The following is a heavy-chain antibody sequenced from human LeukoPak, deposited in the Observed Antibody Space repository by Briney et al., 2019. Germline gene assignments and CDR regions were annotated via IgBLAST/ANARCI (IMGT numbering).Heavy chain of an antibody. CDR3: ARDGGFPYYDFWSGYHDY. CDR1: GFTFSSYS. Sequence: GGSLRLSSAASGFTFSSYSMNWVRQAPGKGLEWVSSISSSSSYIYYADSVKGRFTTSRDNAKNSLYLQMNSLRAEDTAVYFCARDGGFPYYDFWSGYHDYWGQGTLVTVSS. D-gene: IGHD3-3*01. CDR2: ISSSSSYI. V-gene: IGHV3-21*01. J-gene: IGHJ4*02.